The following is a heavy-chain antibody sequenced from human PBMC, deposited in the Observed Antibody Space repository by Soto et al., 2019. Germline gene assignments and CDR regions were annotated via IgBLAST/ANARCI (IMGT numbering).Heavy chain of an antibody. Sequence: GSLRLSCAASGFTFSNKWIHWVRQAPGKGLVLVSGIESEGSTTTYAYSVKGRFRISRDNAKKTLYLQMHSLRAEDTALYYRASAAPFNYGGNSGFDFWRQGTLVTVSS. J-gene: IGHJ4*02. V-gene: IGHV3-74*03. D-gene: IGHD4-17*01. CDR1: GFTFSNKW. CDR3: ASAAPFNYGGNSGFDF. CDR2: IESEGSTT.